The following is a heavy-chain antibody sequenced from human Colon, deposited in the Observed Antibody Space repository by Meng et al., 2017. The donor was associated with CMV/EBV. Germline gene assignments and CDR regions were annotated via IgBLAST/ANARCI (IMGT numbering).Heavy chain of an antibody. CDR3: ARGDYDFWGGY. CDR2: ISSSGDTR. J-gene: IGHJ4*02. Sequence: GESLKISCSASGFTFSMFSTYEMNWVRQAPGKGLEWISSISSSGDTRYYADSVKGRFTISRDNAKNSLYLQMNSLRAEDTAVYYCARGDYDFWGGYWGQGTLVTVSP. V-gene: IGHV3-48*03. D-gene: IGHD3-3*01. CDR1: GFTFSMFSTYE.